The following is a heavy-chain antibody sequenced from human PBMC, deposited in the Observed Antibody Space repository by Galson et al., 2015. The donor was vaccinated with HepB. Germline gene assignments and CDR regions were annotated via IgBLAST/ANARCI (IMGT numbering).Heavy chain of an antibody. J-gene: IGHJ6*03. CDR1: GFTFSNHY. CDR2: ISGSGSYT. V-gene: IGHV3-11*06. CDR3: ARVWDGIHYHYYMDV. Sequence: SLRLSCAATGFTFSNHYMSWLRQAPGKGLEWISYISGSGSYTKYADSAEGRFTISRDNAKNLVSLQMNSLRVEDTAVYYCARVWDGIHYHYYMDVWGKGTTVTVSS. D-gene: IGHD1-26*01.